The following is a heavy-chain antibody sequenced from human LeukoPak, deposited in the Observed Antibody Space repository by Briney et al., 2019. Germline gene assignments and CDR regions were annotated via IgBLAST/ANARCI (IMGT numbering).Heavy chain of an antibody. J-gene: IGHJ4*02. CDR1: GGSISSYY. CDR3: AREGDYVWGSYRLMGYDY. D-gene: IGHD3-16*02. Sequence: SETLSLTCTVSGGSISSYYWSWIRQPPGKGLEWIGEINHSGSTNYNPSLKSRVTISVDTSKNQFSLKLSSVTAADTAVYYCAREGDYVWGSYRLMGYDYWGQGTLVTVSS. CDR2: INHSGST. V-gene: IGHV4-34*01.